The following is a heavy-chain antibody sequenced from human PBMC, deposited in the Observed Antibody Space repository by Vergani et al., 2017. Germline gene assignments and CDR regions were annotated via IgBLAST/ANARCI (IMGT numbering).Heavy chain of an antibody. J-gene: IGHJ5*02. CDR2: TYVSGIT. D-gene: IGHD6-19*01. Sequence: VQLQESGPGVVKPSQTLALTCTAFCASINNDFYYWRWIRQPAGKGLEWIGRTYVSGITDYNSSLQSRVAMSVDTSKNQFSLTLTSVTAADTAVYFCARHSXVEWLGKLGWIDPWGQGILVTVSS. CDR3: ARHSXVEWLGKLGWIDP. V-gene: IGHV4-61*02. CDR1: CASINNDFYY.